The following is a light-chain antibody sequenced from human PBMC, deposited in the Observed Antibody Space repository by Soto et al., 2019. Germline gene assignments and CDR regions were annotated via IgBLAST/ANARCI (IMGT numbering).Light chain of an antibody. Sequence: QSALTQPASVSGSPGQTITISCTGTSSDVGAYNYVSWYQQHPGKAPKLMIYEVSNLPSGVSDRFSGSKSGNTASLTISGLQAADEADYYCSSKRTTASLVFGTGTKVTVL. CDR1: SSDVGAYNY. CDR3: SSKRTTASLV. V-gene: IGLV2-14*01. CDR2: EVS. J-gene: IGLJ1*01.